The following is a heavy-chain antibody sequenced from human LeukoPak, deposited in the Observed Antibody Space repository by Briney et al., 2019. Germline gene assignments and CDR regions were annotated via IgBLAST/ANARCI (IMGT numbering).Heavy chain of an antibody. CDR1: GFSVSSNY. CDR2: IYSDGST. J-gene: IGHJ4*02. D-gene: IGHD3-10*01. CDR3: ARVYYYGSGSFSFDY. V-gene: IGHV3-66*01. Sequence: GGSLTLSCAASGFSVSSNYMSWVRQAPGKGLEWVSVIYSDGSTYYADSVKGRFTISRDYSKNTLFLQVNSLRAEDTAVYYCARVYYYGSGSFSFDYWGQGTLVTVSS.